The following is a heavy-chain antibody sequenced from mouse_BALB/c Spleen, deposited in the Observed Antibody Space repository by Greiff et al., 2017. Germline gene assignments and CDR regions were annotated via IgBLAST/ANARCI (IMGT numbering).Heavy chain of an antibody. J-gene: IGHJ4*01. CDR3: ARDYGDYAMDY. V-gene: IGHV1-54*01. CDR2: INPGSGGT. D-gene: IGHD1-1*02. CDR1: GYAFTNYL. Sequence: LVESGAELVRPGTSVKVSCKASGYAFTNYLIEWVKQRPGQGLEWIGVINPGSGGTNYNEKFKGKATLTADKSSSTAYMQLSSLTSDDSAVYFCARDYGDYAMDYWGQGTSVTVSS.